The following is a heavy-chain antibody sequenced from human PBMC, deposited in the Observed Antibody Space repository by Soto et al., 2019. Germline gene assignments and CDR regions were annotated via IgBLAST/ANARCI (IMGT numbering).Heavy chain of an antibody. CDR1: GFTFDDYA. D-gene: IGHD1-26*01. Sequence: PGGSLRLSCAASGFTFDDYATHWVRQAPGKGLEWVSGISWNSGSIGYADSVKGRFTISRDNAKNSLYLQMNSLRAEDTALYYCAKDGGMVRDYYGMDVWGQGTTVTVSS. CDR3: AKDGGMVRDYYGMDV. CDR2: ISWNSGSI. V-gene: IGHV3-9*01. J-gene: IGHJ6*02.